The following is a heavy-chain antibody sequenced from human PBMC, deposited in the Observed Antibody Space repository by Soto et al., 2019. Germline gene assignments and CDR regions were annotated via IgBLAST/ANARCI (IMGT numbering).Heavy chain of an antibody. CDR1: GFTFGTYS. D-gene: IGHD3-22*01. V-gene: IGHV3-21*01. J-gene: IGHJ4*02. CDR3: ARDLSLDYYDRSGYPLDY. CDR2: ISSSSGYI. Sequence: GGSLRLSCAASGFTFGTYSMNWVRQAPGKGPEWVSSISSSSGYIYYADSVKGRFTISRDNAKNSLYLQMNSLRAEDTAVYYCARDLSLDYYDRSGYPLDYWGQGTLVTVSS.